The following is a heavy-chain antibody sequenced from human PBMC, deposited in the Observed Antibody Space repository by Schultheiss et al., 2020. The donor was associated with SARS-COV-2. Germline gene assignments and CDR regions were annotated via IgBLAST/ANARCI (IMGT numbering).Heavy chain of an antibody. CDR2: IIPILGIA. V-gene: IGHV1-69*02. Sequence: SVKVSCKASGGTFSSYTISWVRQAPGQGLEWMGRIIPILGIANYAQKFQGRVTITADKSTSTAYMELSSLRSEDTAVYYCARGGYCSGGSCYYYGMDVWGQGTTVTVSS. CDR1: GGTFSSYT. D-gene: IGHD2-15*01. CDR3: ARGGYCSGGSCYYYGMDV. J-gene: IGHJ6*02.